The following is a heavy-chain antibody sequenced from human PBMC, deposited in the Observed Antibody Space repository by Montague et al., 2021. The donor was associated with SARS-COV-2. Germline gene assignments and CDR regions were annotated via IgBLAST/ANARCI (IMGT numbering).Heavy chain of an antibody. CDR3: ARAGGYRDAFDI. D-gene: IGHD3-22*01. Sequence: SLRLPCAASGFTFSSYSMHWVRQAPGKGLEWVAVISYDGSNKYYADSVKGRFTISRDNSKNTLYLQMNSLRAEDTAVYYCARAGGYRDAFDIWGQGTTVTVSS. CDR2: ISYDGSNK. J-gene: IGHJ3*02. V-gene: IGHV3-30-3*01. CDR1: GFTFSSYS.